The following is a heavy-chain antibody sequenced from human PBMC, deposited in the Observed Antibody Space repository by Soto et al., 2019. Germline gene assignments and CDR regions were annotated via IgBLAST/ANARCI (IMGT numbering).Heavy chain of an antibody. CDR3: AKDIAAAGTFNYYYGMDV. Sequence: GGSLRLSCAASGFTFSSYGMHWVRQAPGKGLEWVAVISYDGSNKYYADSVKGRFTISRDNSKNTLYLQMNSLRAEDTAVYYCAKDIAAAGTFNYYYGMDVWGQGTTVTVSS. D-gene: IGHD6-13*01. J-gene: IGHJ6*02. CDR2: ISYDGSNK. V-gene: IGHV3-30*18. CDR1: GFTFSSYG.